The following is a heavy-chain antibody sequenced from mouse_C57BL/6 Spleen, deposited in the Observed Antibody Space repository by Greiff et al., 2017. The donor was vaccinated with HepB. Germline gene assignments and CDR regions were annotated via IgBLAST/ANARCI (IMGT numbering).Heavy chain of an antibody. CDR1: GYSFTDYN. Sequence: QVQLQQSGPELVKPGASVKISCKASGYSFTDYNMNWVKQRPGQGLEWIGDIYPGSGSTNYNEKFKSKATLTVDTSSSTAYMQLSSLTSEDSAVYYCARGGYYGSSSLFAYWGQGTLVTVSA. CDR3: ARGGYYGSSSLFAY. V-gene: IGHV1-55*01. D-gene: IGHD1-1*01. J-gene: IGHJ3*01. CDR2: IYPGSGST.